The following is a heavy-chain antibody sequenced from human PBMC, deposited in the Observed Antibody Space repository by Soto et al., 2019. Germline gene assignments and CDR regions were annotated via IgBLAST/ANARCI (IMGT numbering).Heavy chain of an antibody. CDR1: GYTFXXXI. CDR2: XSPYNGNT. D-gene: IGHD2-21*02. V-gene: IGHV1-18*01. Sequence: VQLVQXAGEVKKPGASXXXXCQASGYTFXXXIXXXXXXAPXXXXXXXXXXSPYNGNTNYARQFRGRVTLTTDTSTSAAYLELRNLGSDDAATYYCARYCAGNACYSRHYYAMDVWGQGTTVSVSS. J-gene: IGHJ6*02. CDR3: ARYCAGNACYSRHYYAMDV.